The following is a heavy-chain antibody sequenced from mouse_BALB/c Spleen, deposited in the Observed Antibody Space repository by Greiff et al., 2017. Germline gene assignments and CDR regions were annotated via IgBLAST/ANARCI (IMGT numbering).Heavy chain of an antibody. CDR1: GFTFSSFG. J-gene: IGHJ3*01. V-gene: IGHV5-17*02. D-gene: IGHD1-1*01. CDR2: ISSGSSTI. Sequence: EVKLMESGGGLVQPGGSRKLSCAASGFTFSSFGMHWVRQAPEKGLEWVAYISSGSSTIYYADTVKGRFTISRDNPKNTLFLQMTSLRSEDTAMYYCARWDLSFAYWGQGTLVTVSA. CDR3: ARWDLSFAY.